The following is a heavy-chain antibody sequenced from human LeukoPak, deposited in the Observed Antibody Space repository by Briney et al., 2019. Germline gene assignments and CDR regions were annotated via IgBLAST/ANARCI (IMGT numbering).Heavy chain of an antibody. CDR3: ARGLRFFIHWFDP. CDR2: MNPNSGNT. D-gene: IGHD3-3*01. CDR1: GYTFTSYD. Sequence: ASVKVSCKASGYTFTSYDINWVRQATGQGLEWMGWMNPNSGNTGYAQKFQGRVTMTRNTSISTAYVELSSLRSDDTAVYYCARGLRFFIHWFDPWGQGTLVTVSS. V-gene: IGHV1-8*01. J-gene: IGHJ5*02.